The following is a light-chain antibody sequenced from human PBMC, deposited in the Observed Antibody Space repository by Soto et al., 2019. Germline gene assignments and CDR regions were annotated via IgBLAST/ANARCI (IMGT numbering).Light chain of an antibody. J-gene: IGKJ1*01. CDR3: QQYGSSPPT. CDR2: GAS. CDR1: QSVSSSY. V-gene: IGKV3-20*01. Sequence: IVLTQSPGTLSLSPGERATISCMASQSVSSSYVAWYQKKTGQAPRLLIDGASSRATGITDRGSGRGSGTDFTLNSSRLEPEDLAVYYCQQYGSSPPTFGQGTKVDIK.